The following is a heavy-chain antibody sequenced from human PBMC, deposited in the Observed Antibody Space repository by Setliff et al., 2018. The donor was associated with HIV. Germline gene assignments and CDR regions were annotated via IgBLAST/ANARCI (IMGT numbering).Heavy chain of an antibody. CDR2: IIPMYNIP. J-gene: IGHJ3*02. V-gene: IGHV1-69*13. Sequence: GASVKASCKTSGGTLSNYVITWVRQAPGQGLEWMGMIIPMYNIPAYAQKFQGRVTFTADESTSTAYMELSSLSSEDTAVYYCARDQTGVAAAAFGGGSAWSDEGFDIWGQGTMVTVSS. CDR1: GGTLSNYV. D-gene: IGHD6-13*01. CDR3: ARDQTGVAAAAFGGGSAWSDEGFDI.